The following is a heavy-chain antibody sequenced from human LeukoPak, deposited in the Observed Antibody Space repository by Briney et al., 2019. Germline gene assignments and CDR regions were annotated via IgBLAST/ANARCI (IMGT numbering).Heavy chain of an antibody. CDR2: ISYRADTT. CDR3: ASGMRNSFYYYMDV. Sequence: GSLRLSCVASGFTFSDFFMSWIRQAPGKGLEWISFISYRADTTYYADSVKGRFTISRDNAKNSLYLQMNSLRDEDTAVYYCASGMRNSFYYYMDVWGKGTTVTVSS. J-gene: IGHJ6*03. D-gene: IGHD1-26*01. V-gene: IGHV3-11*04. CDR1: GFTFSDFF.